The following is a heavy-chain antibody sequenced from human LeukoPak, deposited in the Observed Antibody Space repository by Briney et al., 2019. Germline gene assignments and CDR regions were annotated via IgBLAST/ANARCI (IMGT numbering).Heavy chain of an antibody. CDR3: ARALFTVITPGAFDI. V-gene: IGHV1-8*01. CDR2: MNPDSGKT. CDR1: EYTFTSFE. Sequence: ASVKVSCKASEYTFTSFEINWVRQAAGQGLEWMGWMNPDSGKTAYAQKFQGRVTMTRDTSITTAYMELSSLSSDDTAVYYCARALFTVITPGAFDIWGQGTMVTVSS. D-gene: IGHD4-17*01. J-gene: IGHJ3*02.